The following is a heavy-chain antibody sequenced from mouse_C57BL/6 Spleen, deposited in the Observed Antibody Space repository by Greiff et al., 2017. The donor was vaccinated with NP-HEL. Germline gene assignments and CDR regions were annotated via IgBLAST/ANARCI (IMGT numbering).Heavy chain of an antibody. CDR2: INPSSGYT. J-gene: IGHJ1*03. CDR3: PTTVEGWYFDV. V-gene: IGHV1-7*01. CDR1: GYTFTSYW. D-gene: IGHD1-1*01. Sequence: QVLLQQSGAELAKPGASVKLSCKASGYTFTSYWMHWVKQRPGQGLEWIGYINPSSGYTKYNQKFKDKATLTADKSSSTAYMQLSSLTYEDSAVYYCPTTVEGWYFDVWGTGTTVTVSS.